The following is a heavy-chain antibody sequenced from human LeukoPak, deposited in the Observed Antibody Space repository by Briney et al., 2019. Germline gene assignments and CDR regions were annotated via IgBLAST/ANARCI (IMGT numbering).Heavy chain of an antibody. CDR3: AREGYDYVWGSYSTSSLIVDY. CDR2: INPSGGST. D-gene: IGHD3-16*01. V-gene: IGHV1-46*01. J-gene: IGHJ4*02. Sequence: ASVKVSCKASGYTFTSYYKHWVRQAPGQGLEWMGIINPSGGSTSYAQKFQGRVTMTRDTSTSTVYMELSSLRSEDTAVYYCAREGYDYVWGSYSTSSLIVDYWGQGTLVTVSS. CDR1: GYTFTSYY.